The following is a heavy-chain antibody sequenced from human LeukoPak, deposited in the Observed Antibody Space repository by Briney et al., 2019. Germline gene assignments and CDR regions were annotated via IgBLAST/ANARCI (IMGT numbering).Heavy chain of an antibody. CDR1: GFTFSSFD. CDR2: IGTASDT. D-gene: IGHD1-1*01. CDR3: ARGPPRGKYYYMDV. V-gene: IGHV3-13*01. Sequence: PGRSLRLSCAASGFTFSSFDMHWVRQPTGQGLEWVSTIGTASDTYYPGSVEGRFTLSRDNAKTSLYLQMNSLTAGDTAVYYCARGPPRGKYYYMDVWGKGTTVTVSS. J-gene: IGHJ6*03.